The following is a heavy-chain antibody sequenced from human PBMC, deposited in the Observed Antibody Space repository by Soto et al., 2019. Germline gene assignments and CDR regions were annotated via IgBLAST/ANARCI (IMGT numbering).Heavy chain of an antibody. CDR3: ARDGYYSDSSGYYIFDY. CDR1: GYTFTSYD. CDR2: MNPNSGNT. D-gene: IGHD3-22*01. V-gene: IGHV1-8*01. Sequence: QVQLVQSGAEVKKPGASVKVSCKASGYTFTSYDINWVRQATGQGLEWMGWMNPNSGNTDYAQKLQGRVTMTRNTSISTAYMELSSLRSEETAVYYCARDGYYSDSSGYYIFDYWGQGTLVTVSS. J-gene: IGHJ4*02.